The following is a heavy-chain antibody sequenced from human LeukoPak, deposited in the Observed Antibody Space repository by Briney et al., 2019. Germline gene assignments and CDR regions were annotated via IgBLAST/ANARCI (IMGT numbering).Heavy chain of an antibody. V-gene: IGHV3-23*01. CDR3: AKDPGDPNWYFDL. CDR1: GFTFSNYA. Sequence: QPGGSLRLSCAASGFTFSNYAMSWVRQAPGKGLEWVSSISGSVDNTYYADSVKGRFTISRDNSKNALYLQMNSLRAEDTAVYYCAKDPGDPNWYFDLWGRGTLVTVSS. D-gene: IGHD7-27*01. J-gene: IGHJ2*01. CDR2: ISGSVDNT.